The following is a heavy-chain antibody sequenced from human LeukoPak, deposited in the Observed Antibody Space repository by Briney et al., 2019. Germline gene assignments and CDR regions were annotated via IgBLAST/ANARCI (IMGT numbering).Heavy chain of an antibody. D-gene: IGHD1/OR15-1a*01. CDR1: GYTLTELS. CDR2: INPNSGGT. Sequence: ASVKVSCKVSGYTLTELSMHWVRQAPGQGLEWMGWINPNSGGTNYAQKFQGRVTMTRDTSISTAYMELSRLRSDDTAVYYCAREEEQNYFDYWGQGTLVTVSS. J-gene: IGHJ4*02. V-gene: IGHV1-2*02. CDR3: AREEEQNYFDY.